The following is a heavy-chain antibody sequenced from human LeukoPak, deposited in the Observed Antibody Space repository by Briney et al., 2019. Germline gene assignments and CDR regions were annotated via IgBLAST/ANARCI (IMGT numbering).Heavy chain of an antibody. V-gene: IGHV4-61*02. CDR3: ATRKLGNDY. CDR2: IYTSGST. Sequence: SETLSLTCAVSGDSISSGGYYWSWIRQPAGKGLEWIGRIYTSGSTNYNPSHKSRVTISVDTSKNQFSLKLYSVTAADTAVYYCATRKLGNDYWGQGTLVTVSS. J-gene: IGHJ4*02. CDR1: GDSISSGGYY. D-gene: IGHD7-27*01.